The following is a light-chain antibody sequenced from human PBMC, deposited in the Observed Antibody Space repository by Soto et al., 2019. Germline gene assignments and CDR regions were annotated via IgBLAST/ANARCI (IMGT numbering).Light chain of an antibody. CDR2: KAS. CDR1: QTISSW. CDR3: QQYNSYRT. J-gene: IGKJ1*01. Sequence: DIQMTQSPSILSGSVGDRVTITCRASQTISSWLAWYQQKPGKAPKLLIYKASTLKSGVPSRFSGSGSGTEFTLTISSLQPDDFATYYCQQYNSYRTFGQGTKVDNK. V-gene: IGKV1-5*03.